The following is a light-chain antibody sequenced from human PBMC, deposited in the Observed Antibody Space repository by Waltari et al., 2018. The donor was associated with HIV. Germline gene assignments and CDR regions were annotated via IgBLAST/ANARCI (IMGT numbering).Light chain of an antibody. Sequence: SYVLNQPTSVSVAPGQTARITCGGHNIGSKSVHWYHQKSGQAPVLVVYDDIDRPSGIPERFSGSNSGNTATLTISRAEAGDDADYYCQVWDSSSNHVVFGGGTKLTVL. CDR2: DDI. CDR1: NIGSKS. CDR3: QVWDSSSNHVV. V-gene: IGLV3-21*02. J-gene: IGLJ2*01.